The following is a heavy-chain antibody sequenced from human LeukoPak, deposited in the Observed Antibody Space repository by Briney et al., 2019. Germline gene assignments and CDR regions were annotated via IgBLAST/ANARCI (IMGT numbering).Heavy chain of an antibody. Sequence: GGSLRLSCAASGFTFSDYYMIWIRQAPGKGLEWVSYISGSSSYTGYADSVKGRFTISRDNAKNSLFLQMNDLRAEDTAVHYCGGWGSCYHVDYWGQGTQVTVSS. V-gene: IGHV3-11*03. CDR3: GGWGSCYHVDY. J-gene: IGHJ4*02. D-gene: IGHD3-16*01. CDR1: GFTFSDYY. CDR2: ISGSSSYT.